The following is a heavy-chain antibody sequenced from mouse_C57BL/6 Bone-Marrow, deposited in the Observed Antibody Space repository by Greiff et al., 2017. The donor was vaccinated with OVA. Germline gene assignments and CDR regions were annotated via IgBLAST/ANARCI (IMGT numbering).Heavy chain of an antibody. Sequence: QVQLQQPGAELVRPGTSVKLSCKASGYTFTSYWMHWVKQRPGQGLEWIGVIDPSDSYTNYNQKFKGKATLTVDKSSSTAYMQLSSLTSEDSAVYYCARSSMDYWGQGTSVTVSS. CDR1: GYTFTSYW. CDR2: IDPSDSYT. J-gene: IGHJ4*01. CDR3: ARSSMDY. V-gene: IGHV1-59*01.